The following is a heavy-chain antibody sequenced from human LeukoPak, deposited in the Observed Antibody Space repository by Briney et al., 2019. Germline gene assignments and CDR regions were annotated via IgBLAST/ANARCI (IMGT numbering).Heavy chain of an antibody. D-gene: IGHD3-9*01. Sequence: GRSLRLSCAASGFTFSSYAMHWVRQAPGKGLEWVAVISYDGSNKYYTDSVEGRFTISRDNSKNTLYLQMNSLRAEDTAVYYCARGGYFDWLLSHSDYWGQGTLVTVSS. CDR1: GFTFSSYA. CDR3: ARGGYFDWLLSHSDY. J-gene: IGHJ4*02. V-gene: IGHV3-30*04. CDR2: ISYDGSNK.